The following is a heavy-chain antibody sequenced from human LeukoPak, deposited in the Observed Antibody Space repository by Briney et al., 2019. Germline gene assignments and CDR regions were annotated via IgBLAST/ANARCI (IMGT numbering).Heavy chain of an antibody. CDR2: IKSKTDGGTT. CDR1: GFIFSKYG. D-gene: IGHD6-13*01. CDR3: TTDRGAAGT. V-gene: IGHV3-15*01. J-gene: IGHJ5*02. Sequence: GRSLRLSCAASGFIFSKYGMQWVRQTPGKGLEWVGRIKSKTDGGTTDYAAPVKGRFTISRDDSKNTLYLQMNSLKTEDTAVYYCTTDRGAAGTWGQGTLVTVSS.